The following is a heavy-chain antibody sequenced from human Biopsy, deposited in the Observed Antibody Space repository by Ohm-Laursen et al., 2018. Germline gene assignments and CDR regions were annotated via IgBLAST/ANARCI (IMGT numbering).Heavy chain of an antibody. CDR3: ARPGSGDYFPTFFDF. Sequence: SLRLSCTASGFTFSNYEMNWVRQAPGKGLEWVSYISSSNTIYYADSVKGRFTISRDNAKNSLYLQMNSLRVEDTAVYYCARPGSGDYFPTFFDFWGQGALVTVSS. CDR1: GFTFSNYE. CDR2: ISSSNTI. V-gene: IGHV3-48*03. J-gene: IGHJ4*02. D-gene: IGHD5-12*01.